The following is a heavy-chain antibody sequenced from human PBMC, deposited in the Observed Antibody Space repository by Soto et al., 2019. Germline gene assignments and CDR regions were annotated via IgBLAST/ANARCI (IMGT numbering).Heavy chain of an antibody. CDR1: GFTFSSYG. J-gene: IGHJ4*02. CDR2: IWYDGSNK. Sequence: QVQLVESGGGVVQPGRSLRLSCAASGFTFSSYGMHWVRQAPGKGLEWVAVIWYDGSNKYYADSVKGRFTISRDNSKNTLYLQMNSLRAEDTAVYYCARANVRLVCDYWGQGTLVTVSS. V-gene: IGHV3-33*01. CDR3: ARANVRLVCDY. D-gene: IGHD6-19*01.